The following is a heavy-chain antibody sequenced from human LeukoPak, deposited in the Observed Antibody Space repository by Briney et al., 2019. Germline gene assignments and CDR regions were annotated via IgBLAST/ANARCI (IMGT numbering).Heavy chain of an antibody. J-gene: IGHJ4*02. CDR1: GGSISSGAYY. D-gene: IGHD5-24*01. CDR2: FYYSGST. V-gene: IGHV4-31*03. Sequence: PSQTLSLTCTVSGGSISSGAYYWSWIRQHPGKGLEWIGYFYYSGSTYYNPSLKSRVTISVDTSKNQFSLDLSPVTAADTAVYYCARDLGDGYLANDYWGQGTLVTVSS. CDR3: ARDLGDGYLANDY.